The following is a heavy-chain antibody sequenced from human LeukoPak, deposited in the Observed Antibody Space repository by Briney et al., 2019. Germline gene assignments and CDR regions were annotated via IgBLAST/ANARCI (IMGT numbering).Heavy chain of an antibody. D-gene: IGHD6-19*01. J-gene: IGHJ4*02. Sequence: QSGGSLRLSCAASGFTFSGHGMHWVRQAPGKGLEWVAVISYDGSNKYYADSVKGRFTVSRDNAKNTLYLQMNSLRTEDTAVYYCAKTVSNGWYVFDYWGQGTLVTVSS. CDR3: AKTVSNGWYVFDY. V-gene: IGHV3-30*18. CDR1: GFTFSGHG. CDR2: ISYDGSNK.